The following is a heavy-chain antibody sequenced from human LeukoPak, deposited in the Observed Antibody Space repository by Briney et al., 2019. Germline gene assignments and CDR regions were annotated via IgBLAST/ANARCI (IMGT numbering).Heavy chain of an antibody. D-gene: IGHD3-10*01. Sequence: PGGSLRLSCAASGFTLSSYWMHWVRQAPGKGLVWVSRINSDGSSTSYADSVKGRFTISRDNAKNTLYLQMKSLRAEDTAVYYCAREWWEHSGSGSYHYYGMDVWGQGTTVTVSS. J-gene: IGHJ6*02. CDR1: GFTLSSYW. CDR3: AREWWEHSGSGSYHYYGMDV. CDR2: INSDGSST. V-gene: IGHV3-74*01.